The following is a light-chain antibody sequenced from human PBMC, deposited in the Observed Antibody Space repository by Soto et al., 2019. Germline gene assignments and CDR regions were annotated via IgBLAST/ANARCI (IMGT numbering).Light chain of an antibody. Sequence: QAVVTQSPSASASLGASVKLTCTLSSGHSTYAIAWHQQQPEKGPRYLMNLNSDGSHSKGDGIPDRFSGSSSGTERYLTISSLQSEDEADYYCQTWGTGIWVFGRGTKLTVL. V-gene: IGLV4-69*01. CDR2: LNSDGSH. CDR3: QTWGTGIWV. CDR1: SGHSTYA. J-gene: IGLJ3*02.